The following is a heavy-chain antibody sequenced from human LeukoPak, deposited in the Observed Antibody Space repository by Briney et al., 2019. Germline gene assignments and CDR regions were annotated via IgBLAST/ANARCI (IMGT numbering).Heavy chain of an antibody. V-gene: IGHV1-46*01. CDR2: INPSGGTT. J-gene: IGHJ5*02. CDR3: ARGAFDYSNYGMLDWFDP. D-gene: IGHD4-11*01. CDR1: GYTFTTYY. Sequence: ASVKLSCKASGYTFTTYYMHWVRQAPGQGLEWMGIINPSGGTTSYAQKFQGRVTMTRDTSTSRVYMERRSLRSEDTAVYYCARGAFDYSNYGMLDWFDPWGQGTLVTVSS.